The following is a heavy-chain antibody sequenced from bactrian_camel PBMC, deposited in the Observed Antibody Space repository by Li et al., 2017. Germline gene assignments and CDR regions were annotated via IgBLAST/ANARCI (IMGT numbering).Heavy chain of an antibody. V-gene: IGHV3S1*01. Sequence: HVQLVESGGGSVQAGGSLTLSCAAGRYTYKRNCMGWFRQRPGKDREGLAVLWIGGATTTYADSVKGRFIISRDNAKDTLYLQMNSLKIEDTAVYYCALGSSRQATMTARGKGTQVTVS. J-gene: IGHJ4*01. CDR2: LWIGGATT. D-gene: IGHD3*01. CDR1: RYTYKRNC.